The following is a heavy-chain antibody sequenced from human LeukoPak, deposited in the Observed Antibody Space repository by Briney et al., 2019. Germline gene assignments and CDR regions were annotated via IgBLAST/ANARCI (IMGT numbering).Heavy chain of an antibody. CDR2: ISGSGDNT. J-gene: IGHJ4*02. CDR1: GFTFSGFA. D-gene: IGHD6-19*01. V-gene: IGHV3-23*01. Sequence: GGSLRLSCAASGFTFSGFAMSWVRRTPGKGLEWVSGISGSGDNTLYADSVKGRITISRDNSKNTLSLQMNSLRAEDTAVYYCAKGLQIGYATGWKNPFDYWGQGTLVTVSS. CDR3: AKGLQIGYATGWKNPFDY.